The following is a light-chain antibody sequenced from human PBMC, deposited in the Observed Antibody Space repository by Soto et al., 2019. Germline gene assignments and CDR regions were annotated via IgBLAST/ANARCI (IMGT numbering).Light chain of an antibody. CDR3: SSYAGSNNLI. CDR2: EVT. J-gene: IGLJ2*01. V-gene: IGLV2-8*01. Sequence: QSALTQPPSASGSPGQSVTISCTGTSSDVGTYNYVSWYQRHPGKAPKLIIYEVTKRPSGVVDRFSGSKSGNTASLTVSGLQADDEADYYCSSYAGSNNLIFGGGTKLTVL. CDR1: SSDVGTYNY.